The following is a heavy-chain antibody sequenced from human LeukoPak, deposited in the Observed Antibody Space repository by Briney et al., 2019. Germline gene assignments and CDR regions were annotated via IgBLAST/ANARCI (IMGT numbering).Heavy chain of an antibody. D-gene: IGHD1-26*01. V-gene: IGHV3-23*01. J-gene: IGHJ4*02. CDR2: GSGSST. Sequence: GGSLRLSCAASGFTFTECATSWVRQAPGKGLEWVSSGSGSSTYYADSVKGRFTISRDNSKNTLYLQMNSLRAEDTAVYYCAKGGLLPAHVGPIDCWGQGTLVTVSS. CDR1: GFTFTECA. CDR3: AKGGLLPAHVGPIDC.